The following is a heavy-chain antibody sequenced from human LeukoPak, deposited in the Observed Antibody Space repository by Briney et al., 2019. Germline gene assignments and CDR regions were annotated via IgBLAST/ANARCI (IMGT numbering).Heavy chain of an antibody. D-gene: IGHD2-15*01. J-gene: IGHJ4*02. V-gene: IGHV3-23*01. Sequence: PGGSLRLSCAASGFTFSSYWMHWVRQAPGKGLEWVSAISGSGGSTYYADSVKGRFTISRDNSKNTLYLQMNSLRAEDTAVYYCAKAGAVVVVAAKYFDYWGQGTLVTVSS. CDR2: ISGSGGST. CDR3: AKAGAVVVVAAKYFDY. CDR1: GFTFSSYW.